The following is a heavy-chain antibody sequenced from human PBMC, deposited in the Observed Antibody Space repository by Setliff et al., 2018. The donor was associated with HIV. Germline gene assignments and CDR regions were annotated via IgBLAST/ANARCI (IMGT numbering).Heavy chain of an antibody. V-gene: IGHV3-33*01. D-gene: IGHD4-4*01. CDR3: ARSATNYNYYYYGMDV. CDR2: IWYDESLN. J-gene: IGHJ6*02. Sequence: GESLKISCAASGFSFSTYGMHWVRQAPGKGLEWVALIWYDESLNYYADSEKGRFTISRDNSKKTLFLQMNSLRAEDTGVYYCARSATNYNYYYYGMDVWGQGTTVTVS. CDR1: GFSFSTYG.